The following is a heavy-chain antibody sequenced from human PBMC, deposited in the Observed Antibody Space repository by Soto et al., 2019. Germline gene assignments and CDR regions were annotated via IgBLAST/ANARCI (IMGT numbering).Heavy chain of an antibody. J-gene: IGHJ6*02. Sequence: QVQLVQSGAEVKKPGSSVKVSCKVSGGTFSSHSINWVRQAPGQGPEWMGGIIPIFGTENYAQKFQGRVTITADESTITAYIELSSLTSEDTALYYCSTSVYCSTTRCYYYHVLDVWGQGTTVIVSS. CDR1: GGTFSSHS. CDR3: STSVYCSTTRCYYYHVLDV. CDR2: IIPIFGTE. D-gene: IGHD2-2*01. V-gene: IGHV1-69*01.